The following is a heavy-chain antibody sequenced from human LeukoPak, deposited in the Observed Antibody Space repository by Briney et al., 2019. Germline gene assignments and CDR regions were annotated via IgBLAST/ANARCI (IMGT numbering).Heavy chain of an antibody. D-gene: IGHD2-2*02. V-gene: IGHV3-21*01. CDR2: ISSSSSYM. J-gene: IGHJ6*03. Sequence: GGSLRLSCAASGFTFSSYSMNWVRQAPGKGLEWVSSISSSSSYMYYADSVKGRFTISRGNAKNSLYLQMNSLRAEDTAVYYCARDAHYCSSTSCYTIPMDVWGKGTTVTISS. CDR3: ARDAHYCSSTSCYTIPMDV. CDR1: GFTFSSYS.